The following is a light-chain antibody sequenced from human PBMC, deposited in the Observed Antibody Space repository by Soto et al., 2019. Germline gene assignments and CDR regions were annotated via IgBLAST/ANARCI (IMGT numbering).Light chain of an antibody. CDR3: QQSTSSVT. J-gene: IGKJ4*01. CDR2: GAS. CDR1: QSVSSSY. Sequence: EIVLTQSPGTLSLSPGERATLSCRASQSVSSSYLAWYQQKPGQAPRLLIYGASSRATGIPDRFSGSGSGTDFTITINRVEPEDFAVYFCQQSTSSVTFGGGTKVEIK. V-gene: IGKV3-20*01.